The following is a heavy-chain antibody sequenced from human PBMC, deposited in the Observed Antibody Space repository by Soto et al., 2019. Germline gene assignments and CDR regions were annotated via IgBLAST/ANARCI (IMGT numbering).Heavy chain of an antibody. Sequence: SETLSLTCTVSGGSISSYYWSWIRQPPGKGLEWIGYIYYSGSTNYNPSLKSRVTISVDTSKNQFSLKLSSVTAADTAVYYCARFVVVPAALAYFDYWGQGTLVTVSS. D-gene: IGHD2-2*01. CDR2: IYYSGST. CDR1: GGSISSYY. CDR3: ARFVVVPAALAYFDY. J-gene: IGHJ4*02. V-gene: IGHV4-59*01.